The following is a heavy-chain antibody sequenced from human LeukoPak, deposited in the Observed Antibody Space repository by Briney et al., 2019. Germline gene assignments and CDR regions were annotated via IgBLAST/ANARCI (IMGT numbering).Heavy chain of an antibody. J-gene: IGHJ6*03. CDR1: GYTFTGYY. CDR3: ARVGSHPHYYYYMDV. D-gene: IGHD1-26*01. CDR2: INPNSGGT. Sequence: ASVKVSCKASGYTFTGYYMHWVRQAPGQGLEWMGWINPNSGGTNYAQKFQGWVTMTRDTSISTAYMELSRLRSDDTAVYYCARVGSHPHYYYYMDVWGKGTTVTVSS. V-gene: IGHV1-2*04.